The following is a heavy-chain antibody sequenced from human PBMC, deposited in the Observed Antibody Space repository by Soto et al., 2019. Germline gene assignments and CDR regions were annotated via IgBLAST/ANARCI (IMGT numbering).Heavy chain of an antibody. CDR3: AKDCKAAGIFDY. CDR1: GFTFSSYA. J-gene: IGHJ4*02. V-gene: IGHV3-23*01. D-gene: IGHD6-13*01. Sequence: PXXSLRLSFAASGFTFSSYAMRWVRQAPGKGLEWVSAISGSGGSTYYADSVKGRFTISRDNSKNTLYLQMNSMRAEDTAVYYCAKDCKAAGIFDYWGQGTLVTVSS. CDR2: ISGSGGST.